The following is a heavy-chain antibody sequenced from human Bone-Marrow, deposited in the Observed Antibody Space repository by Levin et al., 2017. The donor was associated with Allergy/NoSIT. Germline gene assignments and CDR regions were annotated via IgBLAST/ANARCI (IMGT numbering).Heavy chain of an antibody. Sequence: SCTVSGFTFSIYSINWVRQAPGKGLEWVSSISSSGSDMYYVDSVKGRFTISRDNAKNSLTLQMNSLRAEDTAVYYCARGLDYSGLPWGQGTLVTVSS. CDR2: ISSSGSDM. V-gene: IGHV3-21*01. CDR3: ARGLDYSGLP. D-gene: IGHD5-12*01. CDR1: GFTFSIYS. J-gene: IGHJ5*02.